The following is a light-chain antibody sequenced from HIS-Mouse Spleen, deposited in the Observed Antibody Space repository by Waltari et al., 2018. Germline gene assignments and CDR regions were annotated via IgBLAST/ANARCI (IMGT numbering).Light chain of an antibody. Sequence: IQFTQSPSFLSASVGDRLTITCRASQGISSYLAWYQQKPGKASKLLIYAASTLQSGVPSRFSGSGSGTEFTLTISSLQPEDFATYYCQQLNSYPPTFGQGTKVEIK. CDR1: QGISSY. CDR3: QQLNSYPPT. J-gene: IGKJ1*01. CDR2: AAS. V-gene: IGKV1-9*01.